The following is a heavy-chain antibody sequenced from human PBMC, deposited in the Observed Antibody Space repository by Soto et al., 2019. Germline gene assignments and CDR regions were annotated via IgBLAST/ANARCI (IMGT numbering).Heavy chain of an antibody. CDR3: AFDKGTSQLLFPDYFDS. Sequence: GGSLRLSCTASGFTFNSYAMTWVRQAPGEGLEWVSAMSGSAGNTYYAESVKGRFTISRDNSKNTLYLQMNSLRADDTAVYYCAFDKGTSQLLFPDYFDSWGQGTLVTVSS. V-gene: IGHV3-23*01. D-gene: IGHD2-2*01. J-gene: IGHJ4*02. CDR1: GFTFNSYA. CDR2: MSGSAGNT.